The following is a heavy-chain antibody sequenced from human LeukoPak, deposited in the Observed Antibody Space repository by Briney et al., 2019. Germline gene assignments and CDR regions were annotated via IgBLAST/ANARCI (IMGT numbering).Heavy chain of an antibody. J-gene: IGHJ4*02. CDR2: ISSSSSYI. CDR1: GFTFSSYS. Sequence: PGGSLRLTCAASGFTFSSYSMSWVRQAPGKGLEWVSSISSSSSYIKYAGSVKGRFTISRDNAENSLYLQMNSLRAEDTAVYYCARDGNTYCGGDCMDCFDYWGQGTLVTVSS. CDR3: ARDGNTYCGGDCMDCFDY. V-gene: IGHV3-21*01. D-gene: IGHD2-21*01.